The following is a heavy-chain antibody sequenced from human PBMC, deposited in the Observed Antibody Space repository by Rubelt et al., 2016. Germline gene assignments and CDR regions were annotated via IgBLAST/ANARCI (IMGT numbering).Heavy chain of an antibody. Sequence: QVQLQQWGAGLLKPSETLSLTCAVYGGSFSGYYWSWIRQPPGKGLEWIGEINHSESTNYNPSLKSRVTISVDTSKNQFSLKLSSVTAADTAVYYCARGRRGSSSWLGRDYYGMDVWGQGTTVTVSS. CDR3: ARGRRGSSSWLGRDYYGMDV. V-gene: IGHV4-34*01. D-gene: IGHD6-13*01. CDR1: GGSFSGYY. J-gene: IGHJ6*02. CDR2: INHSEST.